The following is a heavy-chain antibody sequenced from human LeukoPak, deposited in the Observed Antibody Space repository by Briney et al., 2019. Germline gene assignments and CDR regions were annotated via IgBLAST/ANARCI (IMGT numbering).Heavy chain of an antibody. CDR2: IIPILGIA. V-gene: IGHV1-69*04. D-gene: IGHD2-2*01. CDR3: ARDVYCSSTSCYGNWFDP. Sequence: ASVKVSCKASGGTFSSYAISWVRQAPGQGLEWMGRIIPILGIANYAQKFQGRVTITADKSTSTAYMELSSLRSEDTAVYYCARDVYCSSTSCYGNWFDPWGQGTLVTVSS. J-gene: IGHJ5*02. CDR1: GGTFSSYA.